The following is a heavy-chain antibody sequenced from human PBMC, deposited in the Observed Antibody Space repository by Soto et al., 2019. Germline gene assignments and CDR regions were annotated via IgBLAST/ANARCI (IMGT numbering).Heavy chain of an antibody. J-gene: IGHJ5*02. V-gene: IGHV4-59*01. CDR1: GGSISSYY. Sequence: SETLSLTCTVSGGSISSYYWSWIQQPPGKGLEWIGYIYYSGSTNYNPSLKSRVTISVDTSKNQFSLKLSSVTAADTAVYYCARMIDYYDSTRNWFDPWGQGTLVTVSS. CDR3: ARMIDYYDSTRNWFDP. CDR2: IYYSGST. D-gene: IGHD3-22*01.